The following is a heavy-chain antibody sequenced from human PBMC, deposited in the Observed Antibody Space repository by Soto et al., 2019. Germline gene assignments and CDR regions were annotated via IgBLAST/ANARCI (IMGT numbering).Heavy chain of an antibody. CDR1: GFTFSSYS. CDR3: ARDRGIIKHYYCGMDV. CDR2: ISSSSSTI. J-gene: IGHJ6*02. Sequence: EVQLVESGGGLVQPGGSLRLSCAASGFTFSSYSMNWVRQAPGKGLEWVSYISSSSSTIYYADSVKGRFTISRDNAKNSLYLQMNSLRDEDTAVYYCARDRGIIKHYYCGMDVWGQGTTVTVSS. V-gene: IGHV3-48*02. D-gene: IGHD3-10*01.